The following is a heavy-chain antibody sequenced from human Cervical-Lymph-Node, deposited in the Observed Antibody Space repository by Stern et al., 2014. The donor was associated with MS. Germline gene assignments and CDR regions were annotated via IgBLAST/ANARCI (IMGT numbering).Heavy chain of an antibody. CDR1: RFNFDDYA. Sequence: EVQLVESGGGLVQPGRSLRLSCAGSRFNFDDYALHWVRPAPGRGLAWVSSISWNSGSMEYADSVKGRFTISRDNAKNSLYLQMDSLRVEDTAIYYCAKDISSGRWEAQYYYGMDVWGQGTTVTVSS. CDR2: ISWNSGSM. J-gene: IGHJ6*02. V-gene: IGHV3-9*01. D-gene: IGHD6-19*01. CDR3: AKDISSGRWEAQYYYGMDV.